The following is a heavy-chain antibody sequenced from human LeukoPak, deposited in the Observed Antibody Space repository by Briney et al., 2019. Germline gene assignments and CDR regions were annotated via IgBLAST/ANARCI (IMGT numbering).Heavy chain of an antibody. J-gene: IGHJ4*02. D-gene: IGHD2-2*01. CDR2: IRYDGSNN. CDR3: AKDNPIEEVPGLGPGQ. CDR1: GFTFSNSG. V-gene: IGHV3-30*02. Sequence: GGSLRLSCAASGFTFSNSGMHWVRQAPGKGLEWVAFIRYDGSNNYYGDSVKGRFTIPRDNSKNTLYLQMNSLRAEDTAVYYCAKDNPIEEVPGLGPGQWGQGTLVTVSS.